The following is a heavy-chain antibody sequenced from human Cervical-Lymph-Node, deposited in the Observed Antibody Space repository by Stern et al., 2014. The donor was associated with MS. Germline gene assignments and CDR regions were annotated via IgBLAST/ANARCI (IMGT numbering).Heavy chain of an antibody. D-gene: IGHD2-15*01. Sequence: QITLKESGPTLVKPTQTVTLTCTLSGFSVATAGVGVGWIRQPPGKALEWLALLYLDGDKLSSPSLKNRLTIIKDTSKNQVVLTMTNVDPVDTATYYCAHSRVKYCRGGTCYSSLFDYWGQGTLVTVSS. CDR2: LYLDGDK. J-gene: IGHJ4*02. CDR3: AHSRVKYCRGGTCYSSLFDY. CDR1: GFSVATAGVG. V-gene: IGHV2-5*02.